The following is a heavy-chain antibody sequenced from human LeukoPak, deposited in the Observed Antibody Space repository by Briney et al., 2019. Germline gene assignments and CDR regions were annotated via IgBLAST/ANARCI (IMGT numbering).Heavy chain of an antibody. D-gene: IGHD4-17*01. V-gene: IGHV3-21*04. CDR3: ARWGSDYGDYGYFDY. J-gene: IGHJ4*02. CDR1: GFTFSSYS. Sequence: GGSLRLSCAASGFTFSSYSMNWVRQAPGKGLEWVSSISSSSSYIYYADSVKGRFTISRDDAKNSLYLQMNSLRAEDTAVYYCARWGSDYGDYGYFDYWGQGTLVTVSS. CDR2: ISSSSSYI.